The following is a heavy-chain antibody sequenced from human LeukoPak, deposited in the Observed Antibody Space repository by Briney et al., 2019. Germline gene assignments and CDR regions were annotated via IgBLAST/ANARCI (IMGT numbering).Heavy chain of an antibody. J-gene: IGHJ4*02. Sequence: PSETLSLTCAVSGGSISSGGYSWSWIWQPPGKGLEWIGYIYHSGSTYYNPSLKSRVTISVDRSKNQFSLKLSSVTAADTAVYYCARAVRGNYGDYVQSYYFDYWGQGTLVTVSS. D-gene: IGHD4-17*01. CDR1: GGSISSGGYS. CDR3: ARAVRGNYGDYVQSYYFDY. V-gene: IGHV4-30-2*01. CDR2: IYHSGST.